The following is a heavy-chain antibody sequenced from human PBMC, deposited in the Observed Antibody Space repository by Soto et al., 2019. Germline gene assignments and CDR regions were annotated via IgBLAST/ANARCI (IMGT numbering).Heavy chain of an antibody. D-gene: IGHD1-26*01. CDR2: IIPIFGTA. CDR1: GGTFGTNS. V-gene: IGHV1-69*01. Sequence: QVQLVQSGAEVKKPGSWVKSSCKASGGTFGTNSINGVEQAPGQGLEWMGEIIPIFGTANYAQKFQGRVTITADESTSTAYMELSSLRSEDTAVYYCARDGGRHSGGIDYWGQGTLVTVSS. J-gene: IGHJ4*02. CDR3: ARDGGRHSGGIDY.